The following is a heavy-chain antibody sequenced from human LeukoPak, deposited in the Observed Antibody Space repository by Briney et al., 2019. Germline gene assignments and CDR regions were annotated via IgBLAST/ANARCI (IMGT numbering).Heavy chain of an antibody. V-gene: IGHV4-59*01. CDR1: GGSISSYY. J-gene: IGHJ6*03. CDR3: ARSLKGRGSYYYYMDV. Sequence: SETLSLTCTVSGGSISSYYWSWLRQPPGKGLEWIGYIYYSGSTNYNPSLKSRVTISVDTSKNQFSLKLSSVTAADTAVYYCARSLKGRGSYYYYMDVWGKGTTVTISS. D-gene: IGHD3-10*01. CDR2: IYYSGST.